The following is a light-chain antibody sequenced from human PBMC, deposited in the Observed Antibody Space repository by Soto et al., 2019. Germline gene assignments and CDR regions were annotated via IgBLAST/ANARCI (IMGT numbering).Light chain of an antibody. CDR3: AAWDDSLNVV. Sequence: QSVLTQPPSASGTPGQRVTISCSGSSSNIGSNTVNWYQQLPGTAPKLLIYSNNQRPSGFPDRFSGSKSGTSASLAISVLQSEDESDYYCAAWDDSLNVVFGGGTKLTVL. CDR2: SNN. J-gene: IGLJ2*01. CDR1: SSNIGSNT. V-gene: IGLV1-44*01.